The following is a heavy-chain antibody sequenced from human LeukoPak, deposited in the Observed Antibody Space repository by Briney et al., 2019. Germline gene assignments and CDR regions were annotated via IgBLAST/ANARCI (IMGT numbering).Heavy chain of an antibody. V-gene: IGHV3-23*01. CDR1: GFTFSNYA. CDR2: ISSSAGST. J-gene: IGHJ6*02. CDR3: AKDPRRDSSGYLLRWGMDV. D-gene: IGHD3-22*01. Sequence: GGSLRLSCAASGFTFSNYAMSWVRQAPGKGLEWVSGISSSAGSTYYADSVKGRFTISRDNSKNTLYLQMNSLRAEDTAVYYCAKDPRRDSSGYLLRWGMDVWGQGTTVTVSS.